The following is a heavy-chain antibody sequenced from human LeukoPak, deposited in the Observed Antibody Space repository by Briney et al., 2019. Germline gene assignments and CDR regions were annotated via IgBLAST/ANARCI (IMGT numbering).Heavy chain of an antibody. V-gene: IGHV4-59*08. CDR3: ARGYSNGWNYFDY. CDR1: GGSISGYY. Sequence: PSETLSLTCSVSGGSISGYYWSWIRQPPGKGLEGIGYIYYSGSTSYNPSLKSRVTISIDTSKNQFSLKLNSVTAADTAVYYCARGYSNGWNYFDYWGQGTLVTVSS. D-gene: IGHD6-19*01. J-gene: IGHJ4*02. CDR2: IYYSGST.